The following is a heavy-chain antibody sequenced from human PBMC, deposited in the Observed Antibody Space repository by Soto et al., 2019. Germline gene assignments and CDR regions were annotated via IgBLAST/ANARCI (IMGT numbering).Heavy chain of an antibody. V-gene: IGHV3-7*01. CDR1: GFTFSSDW. J-gene: IGHJ4*02. D-gene: IGHD6-19*01. CDR3: ARGEGGWYFDS. CDR2: IKQDGSEK. Sequence: GGALRLSCAASGFTFSSDWMSWVRQARGKGLEWVANIKQDGSEKYYVDSVKGRFTISRDNAKNSLYLQMNSLRAEDTAVYYCARGEGGWYFDSWGQGTLVTVS.